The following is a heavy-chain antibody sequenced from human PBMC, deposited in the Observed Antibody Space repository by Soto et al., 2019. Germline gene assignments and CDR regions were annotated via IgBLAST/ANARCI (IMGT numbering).Heavy chain of an antibody. CDR3: VMVDNFVTPAPQDV. Sequence: QVQLVQSGDEVKKPGASVKVSCKASGYIFVNYGIAWVRQAPGQGLEWMGWVSPYTGNTHSATKVQGRLTMTTDTATRTAYMDLGRLTSDATAVYYCVMVDNFVTPAPQDVWGQGTTVTVSS. CDR1: GYIFVNYG. CDR2: VSPYTGNT. V-gene: IGHV1-18*01. J-gene: IGHJ6*02. D-gene: IGHD3-16*02.